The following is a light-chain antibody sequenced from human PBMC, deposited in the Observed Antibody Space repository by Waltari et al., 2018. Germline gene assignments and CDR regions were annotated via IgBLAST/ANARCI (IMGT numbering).Light chain of an antibody. Sequence: QSALTQPASVSGSPGQSTTISFPGRRTYLGISPLSSLFQPHPAKAPKLLIYEGTERPSGISHRFSGSKSGNTASLTISKLQAEDEADYYCFSYADGRSLVFGGGTKLTVL. V-gene: IGLV2-23*01. CDR3: FSYADGRSLV. J-gene: IGLJ2*01. CDR1: RTYLGISPL. CDR2: EGT.